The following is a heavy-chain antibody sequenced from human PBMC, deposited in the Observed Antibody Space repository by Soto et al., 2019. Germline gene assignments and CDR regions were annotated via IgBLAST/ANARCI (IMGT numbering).Heavy chain of an antibody. CDR1: GEYFSGFF. D-gene: IGHD1-26*01. J-gene: IGHJ4*01. Sequence: SETLSLTCAVYGEYFSGFFWSWIRQPPGKGLEWIGEINHSGSVNYNPSLKSRVTISVDTTKSQFSLKLRSVTAADTAVYYCARRVSGIATDYWGHGILVTVSS. CDR2: INHSGSV. V-gene: IGHV4-34*01. CDR3: ARRVSGIATDY.